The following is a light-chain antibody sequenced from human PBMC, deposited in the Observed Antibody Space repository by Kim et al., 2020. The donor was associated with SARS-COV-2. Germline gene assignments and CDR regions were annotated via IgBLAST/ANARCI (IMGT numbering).Light chain of an antibody. CDR3: QQPTSVPLT. Sequence: DIQMTQSPSHVTASVGDRVSITCRASHDISTFLAWYQQRPGRAPKLLIYSASKLESGVPSRFSGSGSGTEFTLTISSLQPEDIATYYCQQPTSVPLTFGGGTKVDIK. V-gene: IGKV1-12*01. J-gene: IGKJ4*01. CDR1: HDISTF. CDR2: SAS.